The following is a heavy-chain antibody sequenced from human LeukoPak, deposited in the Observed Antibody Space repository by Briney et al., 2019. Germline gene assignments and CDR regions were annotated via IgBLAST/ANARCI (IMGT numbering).Heavy chain of an antibody. CDR1: GGSISSTSYY. D-gene: IGHD1-26*01. CDR3: ARRVVGLIDR. CDR2: IYYSGTT. Sequence: SETLSLTCIVSGGSISSTSYYWGWLRQPPGKGLEWIGCIYYSGTTYYNPSLKSRVAMSVDRSKNHFSLKVNSVTAADTAVDYCARRVVGLIDRWGQGTLVTVSS. V-gene: IGHV4-39*02. J-gene: IGHJ5*02.